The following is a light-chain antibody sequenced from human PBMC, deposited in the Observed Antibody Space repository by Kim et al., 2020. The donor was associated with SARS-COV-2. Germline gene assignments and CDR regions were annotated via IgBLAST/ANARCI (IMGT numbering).Light chain of an antibody. J-gene: IGKJ1*01. CDR3: QQRSNWPPGP. Sequence: SPGERASLSCRASQSVNSNLAWYQQKPGQAPRLLIYDASNRATGIPARFSGSGSGTDFTLTISSLEPEDFAVYYCQQRSNWPPGPFGQGTKVEIK. V-gene: IGKV3-11*01. CDR2: DAS. CDR1: QSVNSN.